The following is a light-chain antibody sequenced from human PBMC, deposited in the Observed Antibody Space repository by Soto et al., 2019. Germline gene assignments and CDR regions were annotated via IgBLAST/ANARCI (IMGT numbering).Light chain of an antibody. Sequence: EIELTQSPGTLSLSPGERATLSCRASQSLNSNFLAWYQQKHGQAPRLLIFGASNRATGIPDRFSGSGSGTDFTLTISRLEPEDFAVYYCQQYGDSLCTFGQGTKLESK. CDR1: QSLNSNF. CDR2: GAS. CDR3: QQYGDSLCT. J-gene: IGKJ2*02. V-gene: IGKV3-20*01.